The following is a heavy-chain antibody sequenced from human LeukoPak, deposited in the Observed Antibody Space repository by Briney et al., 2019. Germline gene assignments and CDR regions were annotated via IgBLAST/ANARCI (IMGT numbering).Heavy chain of an antibody. CDR1: GGSISSYY. D-gene: IGHD1-7*01. Sequence: KPSETLSLTCTVSGGSISSYYWSWIRQPPGKGLEWIGYIYYSGSTNYNPSLKSRVTISVDTSKNQFSLKLSSVTAADTAVYYCARSGYNWNYGVWGQGTMVTVSS. J-gene: IGHJ3*01. CDR2: IYYSGST. CDR3: ARSGYNWNYGV. V-gene: IGHV4-59*01.